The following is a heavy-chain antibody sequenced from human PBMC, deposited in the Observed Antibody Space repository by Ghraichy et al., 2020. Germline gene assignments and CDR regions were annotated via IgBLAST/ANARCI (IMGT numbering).Heavy chain of an antibody. CDR1: GGSLSSYY. J-gene: IGHJ4*02. V-gene: IGHV4-59*07. Sequence: SDSLSLTCNVSGGSLSSYYWSWIRQPPGKGLEWVGYIHYSGSTDFNPSLKSRVTVSVDTSKKQSSLMLSSVTAADTAVYYCARWGGFDFWSGSLLLDNAGQGTLVTVSS. D-gene: IGHD3-3*01. CDR3: ARWGGFDFWSGSLLLDN. CDR2: IHYSGST.